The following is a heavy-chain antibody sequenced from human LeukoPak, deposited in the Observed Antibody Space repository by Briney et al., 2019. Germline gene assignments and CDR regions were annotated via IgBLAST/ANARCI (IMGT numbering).Heavy chain of an antibody. V-gene: IGHV3-23*01. CDR2: ISATGGSI. Sequence: GGSLRLSCAASGFTFSNAWMSWVRQAPGKGLEWVSTISATGGSIYYADSVRGRLTISRDNSKNTLYLQMNSLRAEDTAVYYCAKDRTSTTVVWYFDLWGRGTLVTVSS. J-gene: IGHJ2*01. CDR3: AKDRTSTTVVWYFDL. D-gene: IGHD4-23*01. CDR1: GFTFSNAW.